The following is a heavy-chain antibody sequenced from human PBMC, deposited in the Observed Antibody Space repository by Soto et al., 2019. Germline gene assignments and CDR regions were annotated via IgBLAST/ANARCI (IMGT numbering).Heavy chain of an antibody. CDR1: GYTFTSYD. D-gene: IGHD3-3*01. CDR3: ARARSIRFLEWLPSYGMDV. CDR2: MNPNSGNT. Sequence: GASVKVSCKASGYTFTSYDINWGRQATGQGLEWMGWMNPNSGNTGYAQKFQGRVTMTRNTSISTAYMELSSLRSEDTAVYYCARARSIRFLEWLPSYGMDVWGQGTTVTVS. V-gene: IGHV1-8*01. J-gene: IGHJ6*02.